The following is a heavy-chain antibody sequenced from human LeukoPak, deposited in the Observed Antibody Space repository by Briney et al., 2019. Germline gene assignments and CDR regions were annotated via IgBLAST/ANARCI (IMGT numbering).Heavy chain of an antibody. Sequence: PGGSLRLSCAASGFTFSSYAMSWVRQAPGKGLEWVSVIYSGGSTYYADSVKGRFTISRDNSKNTLYLQMNSLRAEDTAVYYCARVSGFSDAFDIWGQGTMVTVSS. CDR2: IYSGGST. D-gene: IGHD6-25*01. V-gene: IGHV3-66*01. CDR3: ARVSGFSDAFDI. J-gene: IGHJ3*02. CDR1: GFTFSSYA.